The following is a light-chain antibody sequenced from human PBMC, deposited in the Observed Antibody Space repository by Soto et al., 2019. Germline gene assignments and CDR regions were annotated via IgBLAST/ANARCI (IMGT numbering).Light chain of an antibody. CDR1: QRITT. V-gene: IGKV3-15*01. CDR3: QQYNNWPWT. CDR2: GLS. J-gene: IGKJ1*01. Sequence: IVMTQSPSTLSLSPGERATLSCRASQRITTVAWYQQKPGQAPRLLIYGLSIRAPGVPARFSGSGSGTDFTLTISSLQSEDFAVYYCQQYNNWPWTFGQ.